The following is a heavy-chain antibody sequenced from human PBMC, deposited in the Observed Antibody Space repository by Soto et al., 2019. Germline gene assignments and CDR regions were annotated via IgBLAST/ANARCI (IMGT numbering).Heavy chain of an antibody. CDR3: ARQIYDSDTGPHFQYYFDS. V-gene: IGHV5-10-1*01. CDR2: IDPSDSQT. D-gene: IGHD3-22*01. CDR1: GDSFAGYW. J-gene: IGHJ4*02. Sequence: GESLKISCKGSGDSFAGYWITWVRQKPGKGLEWMGRIDPSDSQTYYSPSFRGHVTISATKSITTVFLQWSSLRASDTAMYYCARQIYDSDTGPHFQYYFDSWGQGTPVTVSS.